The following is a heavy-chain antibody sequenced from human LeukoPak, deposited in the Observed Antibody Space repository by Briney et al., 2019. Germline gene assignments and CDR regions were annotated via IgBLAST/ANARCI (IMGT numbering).Heavy chain of an antibody. CDR2: ISSSGSTI. CDR3: ARDSPMHAFDI. CDR1: GFTFSDYY. V-gene: IGHV3-11*01. Sequence: GGSLRLSCAASGFTFSDYYMSWIRQAPGKGLEWVSYISSSGSTIYYADSVKGRFIISRDNAKNSLYLQMNSLRAEDTAVYYCARDSPMHAFDIWGQGTMVTVSS. J-gene: IGHJ3*02.